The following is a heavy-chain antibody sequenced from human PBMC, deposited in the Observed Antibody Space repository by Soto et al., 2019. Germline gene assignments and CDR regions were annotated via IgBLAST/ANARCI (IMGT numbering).Heavy chain of an antibody. CDR2: IYWDDDK. V-gene: IGHV2-5*02. J-gene: IGHJ4*02. D-gene: IGHD4-17*01. CDR1: GFSLSTSGVG. Sequence: QITLKESGPTLVKPTQTLTLTCTFSGFSLSTSGVGVGWIRQPPGKALEWLALIYWDDDKRYSPSLKSRLTRPDDPPKNHVVLPMTTMDHVDTATYYCTHRLRTVYLDFWGQGTLVTVSS. CDR3: THRLRTVYLDF.